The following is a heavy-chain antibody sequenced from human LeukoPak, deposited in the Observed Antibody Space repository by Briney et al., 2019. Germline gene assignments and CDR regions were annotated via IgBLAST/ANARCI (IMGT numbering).Heavy chain of an antibody. J-gene: IGHJ5*02. CDR3: ARGGHCSGGDCYSWSDP. CDR1: GGSVSSGDYY. V-gene: IGHV4-30-4*01. CDR2: VFSSGST. Sequence: SQTLSLTCTVSGGSVSSGDYYWSWIRQPPGKGLEWIGYVFSSGSTYYNPSLKSRVTISVDTSKNQFSLKVKSVTAADTTMYYCARGGHCSGGDCYSWSDPWGQGTLVTVSS. D-gene: IGHD2-15*01.